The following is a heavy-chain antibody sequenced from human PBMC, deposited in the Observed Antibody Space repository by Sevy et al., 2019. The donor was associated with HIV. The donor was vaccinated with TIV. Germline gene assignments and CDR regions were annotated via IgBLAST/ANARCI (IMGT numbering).Heavy chain of an antibody. Sequence: GGSLRLSCAASGLIFSDYYMGWVRQAPGKGLEWVADISSGNTYTNYADSVKGRFTISRDNAKKSLYLQMNTLRAEDTAVYYCARGYSSPYWGQGTLVTVSS. CDR3: ARGYSSPY. CDR1: GLIFSDYY. J-gene: IGHJ4*02. D-gene: IGHD6-13*01. CDR2: ISSGNTYT. V-gene: IGHV3-11*06.